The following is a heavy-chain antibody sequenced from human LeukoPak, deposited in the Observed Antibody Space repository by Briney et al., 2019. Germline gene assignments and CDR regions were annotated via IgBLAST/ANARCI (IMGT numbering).Heavy chain of an antibody. CDR2: INPSGGST. J-gene: IGHJ5*02. V-gene: IGHV1-46*01. CDR3: AREWSEYSSSSGWFDP. CDR1: GYTFTSHY. D-gene: IGHD6-6*01. Sequence: ASVKVSCKASGYTFTSHYMHWVRQPPGQGLEWMGIINPSGGSTSYAQKFQGRVTMTRDMSTGTVYMELSSLRSEDTAVYYCAREWSEYSSSSGWFDPWGQGTLVTVSS.